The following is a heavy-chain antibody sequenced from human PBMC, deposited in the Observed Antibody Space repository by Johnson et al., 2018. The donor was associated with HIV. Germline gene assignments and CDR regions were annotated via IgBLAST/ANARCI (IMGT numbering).Heavy chain of an antibody. V-gene: IGHV3-30*04. J-gene: IGHJ3*02. D-gene: IGHD5-12*01. CDR1: RFTFSSYA. CDR3: ARDSGYEDHDGFDI. Sequence: QEQLVESGGGVVQPGRSLRLSCAASRFTFSSYAMHWVRQAPGKGLEWVAVISYDGSKKYYADSVKGRFTIYRDNSKNTLYLQMNSLRAEDTAVYYCARDSGYEDHDGFDIWGQGTMVTVSS. CDR2: ISYDGSKK.